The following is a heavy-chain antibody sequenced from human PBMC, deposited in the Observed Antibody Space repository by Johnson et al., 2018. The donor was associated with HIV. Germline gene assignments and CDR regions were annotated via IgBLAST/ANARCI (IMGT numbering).Heavy chain of an antibody. J-gene: IGHJ3*02. CDR1: GFTFSSYA. V-gene: IGHV3-30-3*01. D-gene: IGHD3-10*01. CDR3: VCLRAWTFDI. CDR2: ISYDGSNK. Sequence: HVQLVESGGGVVQHGRSLRLSCAASGFTFSSYAMHWVRQAPGKGLEWVAVISYDGSNKYYADSVKGRFTISRDNAKNSLYLQMHSLRAEDTAVYYCVCLRAWTFDIWGQGTMVTVSS.